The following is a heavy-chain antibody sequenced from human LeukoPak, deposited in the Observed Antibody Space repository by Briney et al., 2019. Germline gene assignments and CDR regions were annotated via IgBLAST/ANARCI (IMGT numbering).Heavy chain of an antibody. J-gene: IGHJ6*03. CDR2: IIPILGTA. CDR3: AGLGRDGYNSRRVYYYYMDV. V-gene: IGHV1-69*05. D-gene: IGHD5-24*01. CDR1: GGTFSSYA. Sequence: SVKVSCKASGGTFSSYAISWVREAPGQGLEWMGSIIPILGTANYAQKFQGRVTITTDESTSTAYMELSSLRSEDTAVYYCAGLGRDGYNSRRVYYYYMDVWGKGTPVTVSS.